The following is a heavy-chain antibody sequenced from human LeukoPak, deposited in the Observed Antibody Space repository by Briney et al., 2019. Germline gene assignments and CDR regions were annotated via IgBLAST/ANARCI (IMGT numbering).Heavy chain of an antibody. CDR3: AARPAVIVAGPFDY. D-gene: IGHD5-12*01. V-gene: IGHV3-23*01. Sequence: GGSLRLSCAASCFSFSSYAMTWVRQAPGQGLDWVSAISGSGDYTYYANSVKGRFTISRDNSKNTLYLQMNSLRAEDTAVYFWAARPAVIVAGPFDYWGQGILVTVSS. J-gene: IGHJ4*02. CDR1: CFSFSSYA. CDR2: ISGSGDYT.